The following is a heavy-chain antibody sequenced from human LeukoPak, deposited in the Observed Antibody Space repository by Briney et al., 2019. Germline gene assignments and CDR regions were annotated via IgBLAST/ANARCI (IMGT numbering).Heavy chain of an antibody. J-gene: IGHJ4*02. CDR1: GFTFSSYA. CDR2: ISGRGGST. Sequence: GGSLRLSCAASGFTFSSYAMSWVRQAPGKGLEWVSAISGRGGSTYYADPVKGRFTISRDNSKNTLYLQMNSLRAEDTAVYYCAKDPRQHHYDSSGYYLHYWGQGTLVTVSS. CDR3: AKDPRQHHYDSSGYYLHY. D-gene: IGHD3-22*01. V-gene: IGHV3-23*01.